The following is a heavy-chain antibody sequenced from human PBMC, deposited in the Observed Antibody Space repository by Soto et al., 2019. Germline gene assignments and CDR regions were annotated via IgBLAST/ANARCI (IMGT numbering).Heavy chain of an antibody. CDR1: GLTGSSYH. CDR2: IYSGGGI. D-gene: IGHD6-19*01. Sequence: EVQLVESGGGLVQPGGSLRLSCAASGLTGSSYHMSWVRQTPGKGLEWVSGIYSGGGIYYADSVKGRFTISRDNSKNTLYLQMNSLRVEDTAVYYCARDRPLSGGSRRSGGWFDPWGQGTLVTVSS. CDR3: ARDRPLSGGSRRSGGWFDP. V-gene: IGHV3-53*01. J-gene: IGHJ5*02.